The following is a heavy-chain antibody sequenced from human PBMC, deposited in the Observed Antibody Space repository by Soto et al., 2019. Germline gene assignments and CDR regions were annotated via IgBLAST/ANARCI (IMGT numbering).Heavy chain of an antibody. Sequence: SETLSLTCTVSGDSIGRDGYYWSWIRQHPGKGPECIGYIYYSGTTHYNPSLKSRLTVSVDKSKNHFSLKLSSVTAADTAVYYCARGVEGPLAYFDCCGQG. V-gene: IGHV4-31*03. CDR1: GDSIGRDGYY. CDR2: IYYSGTT. J-gene: IGHJ4*02. CDR3: ARGVEGPLAYFDC. D-gene: IGHD3-3*02.